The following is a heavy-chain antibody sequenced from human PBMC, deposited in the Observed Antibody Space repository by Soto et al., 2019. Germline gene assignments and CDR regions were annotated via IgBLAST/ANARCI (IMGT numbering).Heavy chain of an antibody. V-gene: IGHV3-23*01. CDR1: GFTFSSYA. D-gene: IGHD3-10*01. Sequence: GGSLRLSCAASGFTFSSYAMSWVRQAPGKGLEWVSAISGSGGSTYYADSVKGRFTISRDNSKNTLYLQMNSLRAEDTAVYYCAKGLWFGESHNWFDPWGQGTLVTVSS. CDR3: AKGLWFGESHNWFDP. J-gene: IGHJ5*02. CDR2: ISGSGGST.